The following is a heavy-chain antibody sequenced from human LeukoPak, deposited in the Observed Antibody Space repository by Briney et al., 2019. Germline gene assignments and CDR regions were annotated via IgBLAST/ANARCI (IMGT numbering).Heavy chain of an antibody. CDR3: ARVAAGAGYCTSTSCYYFDY. V-gene: IGHV4-59*01. D-gene: IGHD2-2*01. CDR1: GVSISTYY. Sequence: SETLSLTCTVSGVSISTYYWSWIRQPPGKGPEWIGYIYSSGTTNYNPSLKSRVTISIDTSKNEFSLKLTSVTAADTAVYYCARVAAGAGYCTSTSCYYFDYWGQGTLVTVSS. CDR2: IYSSGTT. J-gene: IGHJ4*02.